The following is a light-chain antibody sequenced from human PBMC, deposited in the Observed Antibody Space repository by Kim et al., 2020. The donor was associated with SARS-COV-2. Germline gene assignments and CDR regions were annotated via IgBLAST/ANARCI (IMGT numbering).Light chain of an antibody. CDR2: GVN. V-gene: IGLV2-8*01. CDR3: SSYAGSDNYV. Sequence: GQSVTISCTGTSSDVGGYNYVSWYQQHPGKAHKLRSYGVNKRPSGGPDRFSGSKSGNTASLTVSGLQADDEADYYCSSYAGSDNYVFGTGTQLTVL. J-gene: IGLJ1*01. CDR1: SSDVGGYNY.